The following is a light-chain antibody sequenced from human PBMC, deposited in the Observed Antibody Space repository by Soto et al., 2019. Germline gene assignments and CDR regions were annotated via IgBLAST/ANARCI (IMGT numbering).Light chain of an antibody. J-gene: IGKJ1*01. CDR1: QTVRNNY. CDR3: QQYGSSPRT. Sequence: ELVLQQSPGTLSLSPGERATLSGRASQTVRNNYLAWYQQKPGQAPRLLIYDASSRATGIPDRFSGSGSGTDFTLTISRLEPEDFAVYYCQQYGSSPRTVGKGTKVDIK. CDR2: DAS. V-gene: IGKV3-20*01.